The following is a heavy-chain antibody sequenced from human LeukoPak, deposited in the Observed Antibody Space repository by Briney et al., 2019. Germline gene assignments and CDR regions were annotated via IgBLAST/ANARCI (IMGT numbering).Heavy chain of an antibody. Sequence: PGGSLRLSCAASGFTFSSYAMHWVRQAPGKGLEWVAVLSYDGSNKYYADSVEGRFTISRDNSKNTLYLQMNSLRAEDTAVYYCAREHYDFWSGYYIGDYYYGMDVWGQGTTVTVSS. CDR2: LSYDGSNK. D-gene: IGHD3-3*01. V-gene: IGHV3-30-3*01. J-gene: IGHJ6*02. CDR1: GFTFSSYA. CDR3: AREHYDFWSGYYIGDYYYGMDV.